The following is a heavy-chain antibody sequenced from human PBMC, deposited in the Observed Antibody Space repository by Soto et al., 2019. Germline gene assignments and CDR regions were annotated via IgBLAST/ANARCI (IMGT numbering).Heavy chain of an antibody. V-gene: IGHV4-39*01. J-gene: IGHJ6*02. CDR1: GGSISSSSYY. CDR3: ARLRARADYYYGMDV. Sequence: SETLSLTCTVSGGSISSSSYYWGWIRQPPGKGLEWIGSIYYSGSTYYNPSLKSRVTISVDTSKNQFSLKLSSVTAADTAVYYCARLRARADYYYGMDVWGQGTTVTFSS. CDR2: IYYSGST.